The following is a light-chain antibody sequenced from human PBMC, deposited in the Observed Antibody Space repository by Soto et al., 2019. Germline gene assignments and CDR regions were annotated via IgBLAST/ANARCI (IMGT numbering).Light chain of an antibody. CDR3: QQSYRTPYT. CDR2: AAS. V-gene: IGKV1-39*01. J-gene: IGKJ2*01. Sequence: DIQMTQSPSSLSASVGDRVTITCRASQSISSYLNWYQQKPGKAPKLLIYAASSLQSGVPSRFSGSGSGTDFTLTISSLQPEDFANYYCQQSYRTPYTFGQGTKVDIK. CDR1: QSISSY.